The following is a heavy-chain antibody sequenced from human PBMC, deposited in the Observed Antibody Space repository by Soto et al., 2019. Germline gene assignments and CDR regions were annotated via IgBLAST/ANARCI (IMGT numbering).Heavy chain of an antibody. CDR3: AKDIGSLDSYGYLYYYYGMDV. CDR1: GFTFDDYT. D-gene: IGHD5-18*01. Sequence: GGSLRLSCAASGFTFDDYTMHWVRQAPGKGLEWVSLISWDGGSTYYADSVKGRFTISRDNSKNSLYLQMNSLRTEDTALYYCAKDIGSLDSYGYLYYYYGMDVWGQGTTVTVSS. J-gene: IGHJ6*02. V-gene: IGHV3-43*01. CDR2: ISWDGGST.